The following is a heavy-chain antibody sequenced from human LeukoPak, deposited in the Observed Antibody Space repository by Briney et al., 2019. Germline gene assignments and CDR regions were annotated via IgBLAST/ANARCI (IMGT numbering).Heavy chain of an antibody. CDR2: INPSGGST. D-gene: IGHD5-12*01. J-gene: IGHJ4*02. V-gene: IGHV1-46*01. CDR3: ARAGYYSGYDQCDY. CDR1: GYTFTSYY. Sequence: ASVNVSFTASGYTFTSYYMHWVRQAPGQGLEWMGIINPSGGSTSYAQKFQGRVTMTRDTSTSTVYMELSSLRSKNTAVYYCARAGYYSGYDQCDYWGQGTLVTVSS.